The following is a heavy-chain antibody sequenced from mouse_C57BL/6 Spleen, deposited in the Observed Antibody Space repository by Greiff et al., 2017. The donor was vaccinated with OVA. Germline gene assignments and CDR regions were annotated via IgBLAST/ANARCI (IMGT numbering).Heavy chain of an antibody. V-gene: IGHV1-66*01. CDR3: ARSLGYDYDGSYWYFDV. J-gene: IGHJ1*03. CDR1: GYSFTSYY. CDR2: IYPGSGNT. Sequence: QVQLQQSGPELVKPGASVKISCKASGYSFTSYYIHWVKQRPGQGLEWIGWIYPGSGNTKYNEKFKGKATLTADTSSSTAYMQLSSLTSEDSAVYYCARSLGYDYDGSYWYFDVWGTGTTVTVSS. D-gene: IGHD2-4*01.